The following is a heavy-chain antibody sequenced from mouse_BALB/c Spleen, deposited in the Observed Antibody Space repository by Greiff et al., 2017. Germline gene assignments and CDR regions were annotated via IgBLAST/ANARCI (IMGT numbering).Heavy chain of an antibody. J-gene: IGHJ4*01. D-gene: IGHD1-2*01. CDR1: GFTFSSFG. CDR3: ASSEATSTNDYAMDY. CDR2: ISSGSSTI. Sequence: EVQRVESGGGLVQPGGSRKLSCAASGFTFSSFGMHWVRQAPEKGLEWVAYISSGSSTIYYADTVKGRFTISRDNPKNTLFRQMTRLRSEDTAMYYCASSEATSTNDYAMDYWGQGTSVTVSS. V-gene: IGHV5-17*02.